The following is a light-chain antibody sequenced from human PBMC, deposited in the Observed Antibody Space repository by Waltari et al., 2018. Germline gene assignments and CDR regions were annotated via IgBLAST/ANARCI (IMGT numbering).Light chain of an antibody. CDR1: SSDIGGYHY. CDR3: TSEEGDTFVI. Sequence: QSALTQPRSVSGSPGQSVTISCTGTSSDIGGYHYVSWYQQLPGKVPKLMIYDVAKRPSGVPDRFSGSKSGNTASLTISGLQAEDEADYYCTSEEGDTFVIFGGGTKLTVL. V-gene: IGLV2-11*01. CDR2: DVA. J-gene: IGLJ2*01.